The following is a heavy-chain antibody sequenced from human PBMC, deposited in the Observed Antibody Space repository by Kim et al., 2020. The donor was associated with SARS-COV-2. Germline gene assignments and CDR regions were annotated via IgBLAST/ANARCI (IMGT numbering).Heavy chain of an antibody. CDR1: GFAFSNYG. V-gene: IGHV3-30*18. Sequence: GGSLRLSCAASGFAFSNYGMHWVRQAPGKGLEWLAFISFVGDHQYYADSVRGRFTISRDNSKNSLYLQMTSLRPEDAAVYYCAKGFCSGASCLPFDYWGQGPLVTVPS. J-gene: IGHJ4*02. D-gene: IGHD2-15*01. CDR3: AKGFCSGASCLPFDY. CDR2: ISFVGDHQ.